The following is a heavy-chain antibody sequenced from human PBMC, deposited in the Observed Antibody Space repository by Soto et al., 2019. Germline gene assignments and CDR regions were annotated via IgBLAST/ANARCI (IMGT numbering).Heavy chain of an antibody. Sequence: EXLSLTCALFSASLVYHYWAWILQAPDRGLEWIGEVHPSGSTDYNPSLKSRLTLSLDTSKNQFSLKVASVTAADTAVYFCARGKPSGYRFGPRNFFYYGLDAWGPGTTVTVSS. CDR2: VHPSGST. V-gene: IGHV4-34*01. J-gene: IGHJ6*02. CDR3: ARGKPSGYRFGPRNFFYYGLDA. CDR1: SASLVYHY. D-gene: IGHD5-18*01.